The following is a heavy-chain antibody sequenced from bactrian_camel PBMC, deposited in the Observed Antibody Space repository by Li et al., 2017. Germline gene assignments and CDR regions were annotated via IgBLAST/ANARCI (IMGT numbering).Heavy chain of an antibody. J-gene: IGHJ4*01. V-gene: IGHV3S36*01. CDR2: IEADGTGM. D-gene: IGHD2*01. CDR1: GYGYDEYS. Sequence: DVQLVESGGSSVQAGGSLRLSCESRGYGYDEYSMGWSRQAPGMGLEWVSSIEADGTGMDYVDSVKGRFTTSRDNAKNTMFLQMNSLKPEDTAVYYCMRDGLSCFGGYCRVVKEQVDSNQNQGTQVTVS.